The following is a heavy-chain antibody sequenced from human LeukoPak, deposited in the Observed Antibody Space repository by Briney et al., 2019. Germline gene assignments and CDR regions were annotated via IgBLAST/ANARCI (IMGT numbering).Heavy chain of an antibody. Sequence: ASVKVSCKASGYTFTGYYMHWVRQAPGQGLEWMGWIHPNSGGTNYAQKFQGRVTMTRDTSISTAYMELRSLRSDDTAVYYCARGGDGYKDLPFDYWGQGTLVTVSS. V-gene: IGHV1-2*02. CDR1: GYTFTGYY. CDR2: IHPNSGGT. J-gene: IGHJ4*02. CDR3: ARGGDGYKDLPFDY. D-gene: IGHD5-24*01.